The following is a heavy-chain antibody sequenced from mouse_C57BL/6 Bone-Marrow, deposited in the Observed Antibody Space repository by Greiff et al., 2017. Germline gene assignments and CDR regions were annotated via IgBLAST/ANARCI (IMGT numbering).Heavy chain of an antibody. J-gene: IGHJ1*03. V-gene: IGHV1-69*01. Sequence: QVQLQQPGAELVMPGASVKLSCKASGYTFTSYWMHWVKQRPGQGLEWIGEIDPSDSYTNYNQKFKGKSTLTVDKSSSTAYMQLSSLTSEDSAVYYCARVRYFLYFDVWGRGTTVTVSS. CDR2: IDPSDSYT. CDR3: ARVRYFLYFDV. CDR1: GYTFTSYW. D-gene: IGHD1-1*01.